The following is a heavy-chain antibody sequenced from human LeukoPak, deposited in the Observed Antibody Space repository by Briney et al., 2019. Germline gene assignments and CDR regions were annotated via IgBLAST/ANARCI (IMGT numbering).Heavy chain of an antibody. V-gene: IGHV1-18*01. Sequence: GASVKVSCKASGYTFTSYGISWVRQAPGQGLEWMGWISAYNGNTNYAQKLQGRVTMTTDTSTSTAYMELRSLRSDDTAVYYCARDPPEPSGWPYYFDYWGQGTLVTVSS. CDR2: ISAYNGNT. CDR3: ARDPPEPSGWPYYFDY. D-gene: IGHD6-19*01. J-gene: IGHJ4*02. CDR1: GYTFTSYG.